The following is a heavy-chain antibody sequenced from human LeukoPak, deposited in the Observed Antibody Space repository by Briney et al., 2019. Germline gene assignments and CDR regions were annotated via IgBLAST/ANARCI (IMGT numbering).Heavy chain of an antibody. J-gene: IGHJ4*02. CDR2: IWYDGSNR. CDR1: GFTFSSYA. CDR3: ARGEELWPDY. V-gene: IGHV3-33*01. D-gene: IGHD5-18*01. Sequence: GGSLRLSCAASGFTFSSYAMHWVRQAPGKGLEWVAVIWYDGSNRYYADSVTGRFTISRDNSKNTLYLQMNRLRVEDTAVYYCARGEELWPDYWGQGTLVTVSS.